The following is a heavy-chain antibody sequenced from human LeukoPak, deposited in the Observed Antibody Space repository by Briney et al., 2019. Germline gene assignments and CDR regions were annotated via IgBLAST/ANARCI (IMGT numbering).Heavy chain of an antibody. V-gene: IGHV3-33*06. CDR2: IWSDASNT. Sequence: GGSLRLSCAASGFIFSSYGMHWVRQAPGKGLEWVAVIWSDASNTYYVDSVKGRFTISRDNSKNTLYLQMNSLRAEDTAVYYCAKTYNIRYFDTWGQGTLVTVSS. CDR3: AKTYNIRYFDT. CDR1: GFIFSSYG. D-gene: IGHD3-9*01. J-gene: IGHJ4*02.